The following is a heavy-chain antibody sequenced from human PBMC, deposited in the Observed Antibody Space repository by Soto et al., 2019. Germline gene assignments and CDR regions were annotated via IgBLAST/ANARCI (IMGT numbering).Heavy chain of an antibody. D-gene: IGHD3-22*01. CDR1: GFTFTSSA. CDR3: AADPYYYDSSGSIAFDI. J-gene: IGHJ3*02. V-gene: IGHV1-58*01. Sequence: SVKVSCKASGFTFTSSAVQWVRQARGQRLEWIGWIVVGSGNTNYAQKFQERVTITRDMSTSTAYMELSSLRSEDTAVYYCAADPYYYDSSGSIAFDIWGQGTMVTVSS. CDR2: IVVGSGNT.